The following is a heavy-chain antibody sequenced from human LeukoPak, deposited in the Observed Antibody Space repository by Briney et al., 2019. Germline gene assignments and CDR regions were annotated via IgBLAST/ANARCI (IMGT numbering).Heavy chain of an antibody. Sequence: ASVKVSCKASGYTFTSYGISWVRQAPGQGLEWMGWISAYNGNTNYAQKLQGRVTTTTDTSTSTAYMELRSLRSDDTAVYYCARGDYYDSSGYSPIPDYWGQGTLVTVSS. CDR3: ARGDYYDSSGYSPIPDY. V-gene: IGHV1-18*01. CDR1: GYTFTSYG. CDR2: ISAYNGNT. D-gene: IGHD3-22*01. J-gene: IGHJ4*02.